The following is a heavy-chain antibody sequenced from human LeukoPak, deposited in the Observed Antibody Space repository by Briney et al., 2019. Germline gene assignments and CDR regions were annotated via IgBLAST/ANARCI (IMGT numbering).Heavy chain of an antibody. J-gene: IGHJ4*02. D-gene: IGHD3-22*01. CDR2: IYYSGST. Sequence: TSETLSLTCTVSGGSISSYYGSWIRQPPGKGLEWSGYIYYSGSTNYNPSLKSRVTISVDTSKNQFSLKLSSVTAADTAVYYCARGTYYDSREVGNFDYWGQGTPVTVSS. CDR1: GGSISSYY. V-gene: IGHV4-59*01. CDR3: ARGTYYDSREVGNFDY.